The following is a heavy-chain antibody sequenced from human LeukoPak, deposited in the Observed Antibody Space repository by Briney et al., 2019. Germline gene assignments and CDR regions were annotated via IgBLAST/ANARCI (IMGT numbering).Heavy chain of an antibody. J-gene: IGHJ6*03. CDR2: ISSSGSTI. CDR1: GFTFSSYE. Sequence: GGSLRLSCAASGFTFSSYEMNWVRQAPGKGLEWVSYISSSGSTIYYADSVKGRFTISRDNAKNSLYLQMNSLRAEDTAIYYCAKGKKLAARPYYMDVWGKGTTVTVSS. V-gene: IGHV3-48*03. CDR3: AKGKKLAARPYYMDV. D-gene: IGHD6-6*01.